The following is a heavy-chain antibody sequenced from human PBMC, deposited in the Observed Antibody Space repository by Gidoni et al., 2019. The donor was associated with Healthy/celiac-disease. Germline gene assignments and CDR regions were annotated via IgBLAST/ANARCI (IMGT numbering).Heavy chain of an antibody. CDR3: ARGVEMEVWDYYDGMDV. Sequence: LSLTCAVYGGSFSGYYWSWIRQPPGKGLEWIGEINHSGRTNYNPSLKSRVTISVDTSKNQFSLKLSSVTAADTAVDYCARGVEMEVWDYYDGMDVWGQGTTVTVSS. D-gene: IGHD1-20*01. CDR1: GGSFSGYY. J-gene: IGHJ6*02. CDR2: INHSGRT. V-gene: IGHV4-34*01.